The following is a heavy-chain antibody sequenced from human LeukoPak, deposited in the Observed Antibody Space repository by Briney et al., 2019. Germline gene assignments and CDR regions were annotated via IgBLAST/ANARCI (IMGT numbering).Heavy chain of an antibody. CDR3: AKDLGRGLPTRDWFDP. CDR2: ISYDGSNK. D-gene: IGHD4-17*01. J-gene: IGHJ5*02. Sequence: PGGSLRLSCAASGFTFSSYGMHWVRQAPGKGLEWVAVISYDGSNKYYADSVKGRFTISRDNSKNTLYLQMNSLRAEDTAVYYCAKDLGRGLPTRDWFDPWGQGTLVTVSS. CDR1: GFTFSSYG. V-gene: IGHV3-30*18.